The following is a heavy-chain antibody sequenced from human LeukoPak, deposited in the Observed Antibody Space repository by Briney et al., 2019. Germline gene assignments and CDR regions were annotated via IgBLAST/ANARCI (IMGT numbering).Heavy chain of an antibody. D-gene: IGHD4-17*01. V-gene: IGHV3-23*01. Sequence: PGGTLRLSCAASGFTFSSYARSWVRQAPGKGLEWVSAICGSGGSTYYPDSVKGRLTISRDNSKNTLYLQMNSLRAEDTAVYYCAKVPSFDYGDYLDYWGQGTLVTVSS. CDR1: GFTFSSYA. J-gene: IGHJ4*02. CDR3: AKVPSFDYGDYLDY. CDR2: ICGSGGST.